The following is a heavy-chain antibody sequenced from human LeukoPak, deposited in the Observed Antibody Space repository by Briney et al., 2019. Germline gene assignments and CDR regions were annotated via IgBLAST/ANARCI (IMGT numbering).Heavy chain of an antibody. J-gene: IGHJ4*02. V-gene: IGHV3-7*01. CDR2: INQDGSAK. CDR3: TRGDPDF. Sequence: GGSLRLSCAASGFTFSNYWMQWVRQAPGKGLEWVANINQDGSAKYYVDSVKGRFTISKDSAKNSLYLQMNSLRVDDTAVYYCTRGDPDFWGQGTLVTVSS. D-gene: IGHD3-3*01. CDR1: GFTFSNYW.